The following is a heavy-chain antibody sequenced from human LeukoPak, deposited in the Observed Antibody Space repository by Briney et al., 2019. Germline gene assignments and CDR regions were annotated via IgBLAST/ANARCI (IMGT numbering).Heavy chain of an antibody. V-gene: IGHV3-30*18. D-gene: IGHD3-22*01. CDR1: GFTFSSYD. J-gene: IGHJ4*02. CDR3: AKDGDRWILLPLDL. Sequence: GGSLRLSCEASGFTFSSYDMHWVRQAPGKGLEWVAVISYDGSNKYYADSVKGRFTISRDNSKNTLYLQMNSLRAEDTAVYYCAKDGDRWILLPLDLWGQGTLVTVSS. CDR2: ISYDGSNK.